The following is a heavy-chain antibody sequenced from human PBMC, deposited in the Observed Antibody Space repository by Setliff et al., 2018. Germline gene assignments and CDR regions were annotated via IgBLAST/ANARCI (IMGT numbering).Heavy chain of an antibody. CDR2: INTITGNP. CDR3: ARDGGNGVDY. D-gene: IGHD3-16*01. CDR1: GFGFTTFG. J-gene: IGHJ4*02. V-gene: IGHV7-4-1*02. Sequence: ASVKVSCKTSGFGFTTFGFSWVRQAPGQGLEWMGRINTITGNPTYAQGFTGRLVFSLDTSVNTAFVQISSLKAEDTAVYYCARDGGNGVDYWGQGTLVTVSS.